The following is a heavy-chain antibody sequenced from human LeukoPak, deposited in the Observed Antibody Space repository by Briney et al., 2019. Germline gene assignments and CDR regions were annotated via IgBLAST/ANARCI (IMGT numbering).Heavy chain of an antibody. D-gene: IGHD6-19*01. CDR1: GFTFSSYA. J-gene: IGHJ6*03. CDR2: ISGSGGST. Sequence: GGSLRLSCAASGFTFSSYAMSWVRQAPGKGLEWVSAISGSGGSTYYADSVKGRFTISRDNSKNTRYLQMNSLRAEDTAVYYCAKDGSEAGFYYYYYYMDVWGKGTTVTVSS. V-gene: IGHV3-23*01. CDR3: AKDGSEAGFYYYYYYMDV.